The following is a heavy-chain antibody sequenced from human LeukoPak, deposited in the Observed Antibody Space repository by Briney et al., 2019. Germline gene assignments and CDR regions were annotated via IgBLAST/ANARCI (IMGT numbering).Heavy chain of an antibody. D-gene: IGHD4-11*01. V-gene: IGHV3-66*01. CDR2: IYSGGST. CDR1: GFTVSSSY. J-gene: IGHJ4*02. Sequence: GSLRLSCAASGFTVSSSYMSWVRQAPGKGLEWVSIIYSGGSTYYADSVKDRFTISRDNSKNTLYLQMNSLRAEDTAVYYCAREGHYRDHFDYWGQGTLVTVSS. CDR3: AREGHYRDHFDY.